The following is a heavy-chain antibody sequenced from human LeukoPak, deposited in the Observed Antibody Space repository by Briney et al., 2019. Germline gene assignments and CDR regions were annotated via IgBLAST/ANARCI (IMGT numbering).Heavy chain of an antibody. D-gene: IGHD3-3*01. J-gene: IGHJ3*02. CDR3: ARAPDFWSGYHLGALDI. CDR2: IYTSGST. CDR1: GGSISSYY. V-gene: IGHV4-4*07. Sequence: SETLSLTCTVSGGSISSYYWSWIRQPAGKGLEWIGRIYTSGSTNYNPSLKSRVTMSVDTSKNQFSLKLSSVTAADTAVYYCARAPDFWSGYHLGALDIWGQGTMVTVSS.